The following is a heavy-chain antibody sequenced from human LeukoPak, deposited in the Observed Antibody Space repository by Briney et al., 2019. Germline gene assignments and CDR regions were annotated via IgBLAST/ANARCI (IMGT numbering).Heavy chain of an antibody. CDR2: THPSGNT. J-gene: IGHJ5*02. Sequence: PSETLSLTCTVSGGSNNSYYWSWIRQPPGKGLEWIGYTHPSGNTNYIPSLKSRVTISIDMSRNQFSLKLSSVTAADTAVYYCARKAPKKGWFDPWGQGTLVTVSS. CDR1: GGSNNSYY. V-gene: IGHV4-4*09. CDR3: ARKAPKKGWFDP.